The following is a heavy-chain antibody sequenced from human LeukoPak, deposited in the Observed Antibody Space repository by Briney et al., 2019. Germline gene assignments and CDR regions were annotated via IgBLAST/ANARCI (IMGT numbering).Heavy chain of an antibody. CDR3: ARDFHSGSYYKLNNWFDP. CDR2: IIPILGIA. CDR1: GGTFSSYA. Sequence: ASVKVSCKASGGTFSSYAISWVRQAPGQGLEWMGRIIPILGIANYAQKFQGRVTITADKSTSTAYMELSSLRSEDTAVYYCARDFHSGSYYKLNNWFDPWGQGTLVTVSS. V-gene: IGHV1-69*04. D-gene: IGHD3-10*01. J-gene: IGHJ5*02.